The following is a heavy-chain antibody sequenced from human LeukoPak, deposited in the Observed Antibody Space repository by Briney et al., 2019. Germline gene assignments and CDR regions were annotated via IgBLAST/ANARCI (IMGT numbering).Heavy chain of an antibody. CDR2: IKSKTDGGTT. V-gene: IGHV3-15*01. CDR3: TADWAWDLFRIGDAFDI. Sequence: PGGSLRLSCAASGFTFSNAWMSWVRQAPGKGLEWVGRIKSKTDGGTTDYAAPVKGRFTISRDDSKNTLYLQMNSLKTEDTAVYYCTADWAWDLFRIGDAFDIWGQGTMVTVSS. D-gene: IGHD1-26*01. CDR1: GFTFSNAW. J-gene: IGHJ3*02.